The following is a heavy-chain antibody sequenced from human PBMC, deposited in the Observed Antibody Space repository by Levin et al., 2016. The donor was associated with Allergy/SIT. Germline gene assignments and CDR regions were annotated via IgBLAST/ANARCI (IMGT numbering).Heavy chain of an antibody. CDR2: IFPGDSDT. D-gene: IGHD6-13*01. Sequence: VRQMPGKGLEWMGIIFPGDSDTRYSPSFEGQVTISADKSISTAYLQWSSLKASDTAMYYCASQQQLIGYGMDVWGQGTTVTVSS. CDR3: ASQQQLIGYGMDV. V-gene: IGHV5-51*01. J-gene: IGHJ6*02.